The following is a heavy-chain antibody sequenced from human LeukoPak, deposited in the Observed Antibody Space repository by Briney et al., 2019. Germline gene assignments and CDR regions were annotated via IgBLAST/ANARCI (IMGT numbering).Heavy chain of an antibody. D-gene: IGHD6-19*01. Sequence: PGGSLRLSCAASGFTFSNYWMTWVRQAPGKGLEWVANMNQDGSEKYYVDSVKGRFTISRDNAKNSLYLQMNSLRAEDTAVYYCAKDRAGITVAGDNGIDYWGQGTLVTVSS. J-gene: IGHJ4*02. CDR1: GFTFSNYW. CDR2: MNQDGSEK. V-gene: IGHV3-7*03. CDR3: AKDRAGITVAGDNGIDY.